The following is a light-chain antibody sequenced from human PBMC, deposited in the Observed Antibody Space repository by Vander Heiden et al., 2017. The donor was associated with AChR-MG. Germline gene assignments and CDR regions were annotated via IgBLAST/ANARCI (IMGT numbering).Light chain of an antibody. Sequence: DIQMTQSPSTLSASVGDRVTITCRASQSISSWLAWYQQKPGKAPKLLIYKASSLESGVPSRFSGSGSGTEFTLTISSLQPDDFATYYCQQDNSYHLFGQGTKLEIK. CDR2: KAS. CDR1: QSISSW. V-gene: IGKV1-5*03. CDR3: QQDNSYHL. J-gene: IGKJ2*01.